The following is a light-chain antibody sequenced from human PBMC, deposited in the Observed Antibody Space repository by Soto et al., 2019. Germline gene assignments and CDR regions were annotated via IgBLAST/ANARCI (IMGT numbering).Light chain of an antibody. CDR3: SSYTSSSTVV. J-gene: IGLJ2*01. Sequence: QSALPQPASVSGSPGQPITISCTGTSSDVGGYNYVSWYQQHPGKAPKLMIYEVSNRPSGVSNRFSGSKSGNTASLTISGLQAEDEADYYCSSYTSSSTVVFGGGTKVTVL. CDR1: SSDVGGYNY. V-gene: IGLV2-14*01. CDR2: EVS.